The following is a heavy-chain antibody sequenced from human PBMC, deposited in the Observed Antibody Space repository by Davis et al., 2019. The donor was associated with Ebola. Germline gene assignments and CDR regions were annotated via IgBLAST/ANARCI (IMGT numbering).Heavy chain of an antibody. J-gene: IGHJ4*02. CDR2: ISGSGART. V-gene: IGHV3-23*01. Sequence: GESLKISCAASGFTFRSYAMSWVRQAPGKGLEWVSLISGSGARTYYADSVKGRFTISRDNSNNTLYLQMNSLRAEDTAVYYCVGDHGWHFGHWGQGTLVTVSS. CDR3: VGDHGWHFGH. D-gene: IGHD3-16*01. CDR1: GFTFRSYA.